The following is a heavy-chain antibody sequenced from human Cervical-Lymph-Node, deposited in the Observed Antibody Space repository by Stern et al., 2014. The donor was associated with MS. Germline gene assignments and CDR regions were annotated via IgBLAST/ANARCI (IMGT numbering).Heavy chain of an antibody. CDR2: ISYTSSDI. Sequence: EVQLVESGGGLVKPGESLRLSCSASGFSFNSYSMNWVRQAPGKGLEWVASISYTSSDIDYADAVRGRFTISRDNAKISLFLQMNNLRAEDTAVYYCARHFSILTYFYGMDVWGQGTTVTVSS. V-gene: IGHV3-21*01. J-gene: IGHJ6*02. D-gene: IGHD2/OR15-2a*01. CDR3: ARHFSILTYFYGMDV. CDR1: GFSFNSYS.